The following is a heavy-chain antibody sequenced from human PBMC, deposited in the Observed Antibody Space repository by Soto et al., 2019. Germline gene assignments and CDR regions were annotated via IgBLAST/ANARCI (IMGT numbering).Heavy chain of an antibody. J-gene: IGHJ3*02. CDR2: IYHSGSA. V-gene: IGHV4-4*02. D-gene: IGHD2-21*02. CDR3: ARVPGVVVSADDAFDI. Sequence: QVQLQESGPGLVKPSGTLSLTCAVSGGSVSSSNWWSWFRQSPGKGLEWMGEIYHSGSAHYNPSPKRRATIPLDKSKNQFSLRLTSVTAADTAVYYCARVPGVVVSADDAFDIWGPGTRVIVSS. CDR1: GGSVSSSNW.